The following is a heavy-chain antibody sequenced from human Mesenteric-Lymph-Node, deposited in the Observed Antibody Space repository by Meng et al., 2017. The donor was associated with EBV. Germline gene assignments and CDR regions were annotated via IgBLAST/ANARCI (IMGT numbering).Heavy chain of an antibody. Sequence: QVQLQESGPGLVKPSGTLSLTCAVFGGSIRTSDWWSWVRQPPGKGLEWIGYIYYSGSTNYNPSLKSRVTISVDTSKNQFSLKLSSVTAADTAVYYCARGDGPLFPFDYWGQGTLFTVSS. V-gene: IGHV4-4*02. CDR2: IYYSGST. J-gene: IGHJ4*02. CDR3: ARGDGPLFPFDY. D-gene: IGHD3-16*01. CDR1: GGSIRTSDW.